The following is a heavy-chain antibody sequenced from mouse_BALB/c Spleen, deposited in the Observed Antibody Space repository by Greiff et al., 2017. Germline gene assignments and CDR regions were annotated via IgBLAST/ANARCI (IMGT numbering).Heavy chain of an antibody. Sequence: VQLQQSGAELAKPGASVKMSCKASGYTFTSYWLHWVKQRPGKGLEWIGYINPSTGYTEYNQKFKDKATLTADKSSSTAYMQLSSLTSEDSAVYYCAYYRYDGSYAMDYWGQGTSVTVSS. CDR2: INPSTGYT. D-gene: IGHD2-14*01. CDR1: GYTFTSYW. V-gene: IGHV1-7*01. CDR3: AYYRYDGSYAMDY. J-gene: IGHJ4*01.